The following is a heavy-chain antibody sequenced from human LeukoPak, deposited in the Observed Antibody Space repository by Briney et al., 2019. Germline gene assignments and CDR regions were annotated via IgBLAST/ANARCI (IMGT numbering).Heavy chain of an antibody. D-gene: IGHD2-15*01. CDR3: ARSQLLLYYYYYYYMDL. Sequence: GGSLRLSCAASGFTFSSYGMHWVRQAPGKGLEWAAFIRYDGSNKYYADSVKGRFTISRDNSKNTLYLQMNSLRAEDTAVYYFARSQLLLYYYYYYYMDLWGKGPRVTVSS. J-gene: IGHJ6*03. V-gene: IGHV3-30*02. CDR1: GFTFSSYG. CDR2: IRYDGSNK.